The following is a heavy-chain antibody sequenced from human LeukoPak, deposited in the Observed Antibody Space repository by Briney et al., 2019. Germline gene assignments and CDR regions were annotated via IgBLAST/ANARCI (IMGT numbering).Heavy chain of an antibody. CDR2: INHSGST. V-gene: IGHV4-34*01. CDR3: ARGYDHGDYYGLFDY. D-gene: IGHD4-17*01. J-gene: IGHJ4*02. Sequence: SETLSLTCAVFGGSFSGYYWSWIRQPPGKGLEWIGEINHSGSTNYNPSLKSRVTISVDTSKNQFSLKLSSVTAADTAVYYCARGYDHGDYYGLFDYWGQGTLVTVSS. CDR1: GGSFSGYY.